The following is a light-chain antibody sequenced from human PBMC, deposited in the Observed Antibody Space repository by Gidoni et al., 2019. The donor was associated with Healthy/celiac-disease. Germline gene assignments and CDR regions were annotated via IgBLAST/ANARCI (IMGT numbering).Light chain of an antibody. CDR2: DAP. J-gene: IGKJ5*01. Sequence: EIVLTQSPAPLSLSPGERATLSCRARQSVSSYLAWYQQKPGPAPRLLIHDAPNRATGIPARFSVSGSGTDFTLTISILGPEDFAVYYCQRRSNWPPITFGQGTRLEIK. CDR3: QRRSNWPPIT. CDR1: QSVSSY. V-gene: IGKV3-11*01.